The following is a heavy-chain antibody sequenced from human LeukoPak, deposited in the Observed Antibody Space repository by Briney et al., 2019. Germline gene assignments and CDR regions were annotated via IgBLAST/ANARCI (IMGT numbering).Heavy chain of an antibody. Sequence: GGSLRLSCAASGFTVSSNYMSWVRQAPGKGLEWVSVIYSGGSTYYADSVQGRFTISRDNSKNTLYLQMNSLRAEDTAVYYCASSNYGSGSYYRAFDIWGQGTMVTVSS. J-gene: IGHJ3*02. CDR1: GFTVSSNY. CDR2: IYSGGST. D-gene: IGHD3-10*01. V-gene: IGHV3-53*01. CDR3: ASSNYGSGSYYRAFDI.